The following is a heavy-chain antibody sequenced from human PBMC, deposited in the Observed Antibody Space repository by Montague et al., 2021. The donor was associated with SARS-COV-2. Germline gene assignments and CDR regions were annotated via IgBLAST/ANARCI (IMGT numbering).Heavy chain of an antibody. J-gene: IGHJ3*02. V-gene: IGHV6-1*01. CDR3: SRTTTRMLYPGNAFDI. CDR1: GDSVSSNTAT. D-gene: IGHD2-15*01. CDR2: IYYRSKWYH. Sequence: CAISGDSVSSNTATWNWIRQSPSRGLEWLGRIYYRSKWYHDYALSLKIRKTINPDTSKNQFTLQLSSVTPEYTAVFYCSRTTTRMLYPGNAFDIWGQGTMVTVSS.